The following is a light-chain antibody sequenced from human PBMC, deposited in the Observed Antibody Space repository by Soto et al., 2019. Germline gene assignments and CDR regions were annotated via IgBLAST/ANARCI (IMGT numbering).Light chain of an antibody. V-gene: IGKV1-16*01. CDR1: QGISNY. CDR3: QQYKSYWT. CDR2: DAS. Sequence: DIQMTQSPSSLSPALGDSVPITFRASQGISNYLAWFQQKPGKAPKLLISDASSLETGVPSRFSGSGSGTEFTLTINSLQPDDFATYYCQQYKSYWTFGQGTKVAI. J-gene: IGKJ1*01.